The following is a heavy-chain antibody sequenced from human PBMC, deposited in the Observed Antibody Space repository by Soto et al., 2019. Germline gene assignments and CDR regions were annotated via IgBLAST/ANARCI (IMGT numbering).Heavy chain of an antibody. V-gene: IGHV3-30-3*01. CDR2: ISYDGSSK. Sequence: SLRLSFSASLFTFSNYSMHFFLQSPCKGLEWVAIISYDGSSKYYADSVKGLFTISRDNSKNTLYLQMNSLRAEDTAVYYCARVVVGDNNNDDFDIWGQGTMVNV. J-gene: IGHJ3*02. D-gene: IGHD1-26*01. CDR3: ARVVVGDNNNDDFDI. CDR1: LFTFSNYS.